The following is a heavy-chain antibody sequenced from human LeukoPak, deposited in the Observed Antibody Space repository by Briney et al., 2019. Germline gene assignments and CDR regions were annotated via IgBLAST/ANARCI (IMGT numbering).Heavy chain of an antibody. J-gene: IGHJ6*02. CDR1: GYTLTELS. Sequence: ASVKVSCKVSGYTLTELSMHWVRQAPGKGLEWMGGFDPEDGETIYAQKFQGRVTMTEDTSTDTAYMELSSLRSEDTAVYYCATSLGRYGDLDPYYYGMDVWGQGTTVTVSS. CDR3: ATSLGRYGDLDPYYYGMDV. D-gene: IGHD4-17*01. CDR2: FDPEDGET. V-gene: IGHV1-24*01.